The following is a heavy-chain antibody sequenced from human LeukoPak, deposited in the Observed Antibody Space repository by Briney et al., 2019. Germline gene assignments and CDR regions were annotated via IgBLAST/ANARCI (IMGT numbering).Heavy chain of an antibody. D-gene: IGHD3-22*01. CDR2: INHSGST. J-gene: IGHJ4*02. V-gene: IGHV4-34*01. Sequence: SSETLSLTCAVYGGSFSGYYWSWIRQPPGKGLEWIGEINHSGSTNYNPSLKSRVAISVDTSKSQFSLILNSMTAADTAVYYCARGAQTYYDKAPVDYWGQGTLVTVSS. CDR1: GGSFSGYY. CDR3: ARGAQTYYDKAPVDY.